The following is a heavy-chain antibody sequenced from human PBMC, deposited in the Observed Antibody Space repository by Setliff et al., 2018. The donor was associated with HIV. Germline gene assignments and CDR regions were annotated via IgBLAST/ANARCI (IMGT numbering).Heavy chain of an antibody. CDR3: IIAYSSGWLAPMGFDS. V-gene: IGHV4-61*09. CDR1: GDSISSGSYY. Sequence: SETLSLTCSVSGDSISSGSYYWSWIRLPAGKGLEWIGQIHTTGSTNYNPSLESRLTISIDTSKNQFSLKLSSVTAADTAVYYCIIAYSSGWLAPMGFDSWGQGTLVTVSS. CDR2: IHTTGST. D-gene: IGHD6-19*01. J-gene: IGHJ4*02.